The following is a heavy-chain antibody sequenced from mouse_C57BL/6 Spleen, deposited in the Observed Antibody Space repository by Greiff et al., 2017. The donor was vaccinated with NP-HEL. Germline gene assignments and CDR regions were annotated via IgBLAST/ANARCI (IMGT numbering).Heavy chain of an antibody. J-gene: IGHJ2*01. D-gene: IGHD3-3*01. CDR2: ISNGGGST. Sequence: EVMLLESGGGLVQPGASLKLSCAASGFTFSDYYMYWVRQTPEQRLEWVAYISNGGGSTYYTHTLKGRFTISRDNSKNTVYLQMSRLKSEDTARYYCARLDGDGDFDYWGQGTTLTVSS. V-gene: IGHV5-12*01. CDR3: ARLDGDGDFDY. CDR1: GFTFSDYY.